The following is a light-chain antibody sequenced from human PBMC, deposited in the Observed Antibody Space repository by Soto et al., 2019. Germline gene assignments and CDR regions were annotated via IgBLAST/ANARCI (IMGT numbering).Light chain of an antibody. CDR3: SSYTSSSTRA. CDR2: DVN. Sequence: QSALTQPASVSGSPGQSITIPCTGASSDIGGYNYVSWYQHHPGKAPKLMIYDVNSRPSGVSNRFSGSKSGNTASLTLSGLQAEDEADYYCSSYTSSSTRAFGGGTKVTVL. CDR1: SSDIGGYNY. J-gene: IGLJ3*02. V-gene: IGLV2-14*03.